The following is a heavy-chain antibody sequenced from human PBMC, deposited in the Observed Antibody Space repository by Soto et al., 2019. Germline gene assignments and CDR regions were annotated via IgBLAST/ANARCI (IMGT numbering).Heavy chain of an antibody. CDR3: AGETSDYDFLAAPTTFDI. CDR1: GGSFSGYY. Sequence: QVQLQQWGAGLLKPSETLSLNCGVSGGSFSGYYWSWIRQPPGKGLEWIGEINHSGSADYNPSLKSRFTISVDTSKTQLTLKLSSVTAADSGVYYCAGETSDYDFLAAPTTFDIWGQGTMVCVSS. D-gene: IGHD3-9*01. V-gene: IGHV4-34*01. J-gene: IGHJ3*02. CDR2: INHSGSA.